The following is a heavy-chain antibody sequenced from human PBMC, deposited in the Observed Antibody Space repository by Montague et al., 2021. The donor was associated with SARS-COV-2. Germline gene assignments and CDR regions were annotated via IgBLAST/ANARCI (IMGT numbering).Heavy chain of an antibody. D-gene: IGHD3-22*01. CDR1: GGSFSGHY. V-gene: IGHV4-34*01. CDR3: ARGRIEVSMIVVVLTGASYYMDV. J-gene: IGHJ6*03. CDR2: INNSGST. Sequence: SETLSLTCAVYGGSFSGHYWSWIRQPPGKGLEWIGKINNSGSTNYNPSLKSRVTISVDTSKNQFSLKLHSVTAADTAVYYCARGRIEVSMIVVVLTGASYYMDVWGKGTTVTVSS.